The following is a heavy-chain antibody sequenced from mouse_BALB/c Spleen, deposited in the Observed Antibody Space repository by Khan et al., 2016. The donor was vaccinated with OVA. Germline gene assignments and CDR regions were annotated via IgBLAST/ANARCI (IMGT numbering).Heavy chain of an antibody. J-gene: IGHJ3*01. D-gene: IGHD3-2*02. CDR3: GSAGYGGFAY. V-gene: IGHV1-81*01. CDR2: IYPGSGYI. Sequence: QVQLQQSGPELVKPGASVKMSCKASGYTFTDYLLSWVKQRTGQGLEWIGEIYPGSGYIYYNEKFKDKATLTSDKSSNTTYMQLSSLTAEDSAVYFCGSAGYGGFAYWGQGTLVTVSA. CDR1: GYTFTDYL.